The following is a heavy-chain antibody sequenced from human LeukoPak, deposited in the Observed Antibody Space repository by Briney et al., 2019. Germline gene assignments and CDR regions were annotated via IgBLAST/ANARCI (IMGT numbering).Heavy chain of an antibody. D-gene: IGHD3-22*01. V-gene: IGHV1-8*03. J-gene: IGHJ5*02. CDR3: AKGSSGYYHGSYNWFDP. CDR1: GYTFTSYD. CDR2: TNTNSGNT. Sequence: ASVKVSCKASGYTFTSYDINWVRQATGQGLEWMGWTNTNSGNTGYAQKFQGRVTITRNTSISTAYMELSSLRSEDTAVYYCAKGSSGYYHGSYNWFDPWGQGTLVIVSS.